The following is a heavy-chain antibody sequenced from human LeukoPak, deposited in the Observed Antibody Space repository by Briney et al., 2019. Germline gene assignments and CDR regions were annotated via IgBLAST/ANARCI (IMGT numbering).Heavy chain of an antibody. CDR2: IKQDGSEK. CDR3: AREGVTNDY. J-gene: IGHJ4*02. V-gene: IGHV3-7*01. D-gene: IGHD2-8*01. CDR1: GFTLGDSW. Sequence: GGSLRLSCVASGFTLGDSWMTWVRQAPGKGLEWVANIKQDGSEKYYVDSVKGRFTISRDNAKNSLYLQMNSLRAEDTAVYYCAREGVTNDYWGQGTLVTVSS.